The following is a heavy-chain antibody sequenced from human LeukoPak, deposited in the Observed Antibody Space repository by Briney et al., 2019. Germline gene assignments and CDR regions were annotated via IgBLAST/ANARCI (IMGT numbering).Heavy chain of an antibody. CDR2: MNPNSGNT. CDR1: GYTFTSYD. Sequence: ASVKVSCKASGYTFTSYDINWVRQATGQGLEWMGWMNPNSGNTGYAQKFQGRVTMTRNTSISTAYMELSSLRSEDTAVYYCARGPGWYGGFDYWGQGTLVTVSS. CDR3: ARGPGWYGGFDY. J-gene: IGHJ4*02. D-gene: IGHD6-19*01. V-gene: IGHV1-8*01.